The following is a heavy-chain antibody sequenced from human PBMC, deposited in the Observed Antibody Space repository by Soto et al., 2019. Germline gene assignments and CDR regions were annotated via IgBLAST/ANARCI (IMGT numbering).Heavy chain of an antibody. CDR3: AREGNYYYYYGVDV. CDR2: ISSGSSTI. Sequence: GGSLRLSCAASGFTFSTNSMNWVRQAPGKGLEWVSYISSGSSTIYYADSVKGRFTISRDNAKNSLYLQMNSLRDEDTAVYYSAREGNYYYYYGVDVWGQGTTVTVSS. V-gene: IGHV3-48*02. CDR1: GFTFSTNS. J-gene: IGHJ6*02.